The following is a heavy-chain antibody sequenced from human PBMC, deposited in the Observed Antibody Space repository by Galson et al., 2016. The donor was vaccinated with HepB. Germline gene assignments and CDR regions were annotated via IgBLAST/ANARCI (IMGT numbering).Heavy chain of an antibody. D-gene: IGHD3-10*01. CDR1: GFTFSSYA. V-gene: IGHV3-23*01. Sequence: SLRLSCAASGFTFSSYAMSWVRQAPGKGLEWVSTISGSADGTYYADSVKGRFSISRAESRNTRYGQMNSLRAEDTAIYYCAKMKYNGSGSLSTFDIWGPGTMVTVSS. CDR3: AKMKYNGSGSLSTFDI. CDR2: ISGSADGT. J-gene: IGHJ3*02.